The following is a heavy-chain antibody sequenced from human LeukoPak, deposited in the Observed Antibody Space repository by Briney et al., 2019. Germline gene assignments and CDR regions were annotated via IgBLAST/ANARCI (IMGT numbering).Heavy chain of an antibody. CDR1: GFTLSSYA. J-gene: IGHJ4*02. Sequence: GGSLRLSCAASGFTLSSYAMSWVRQGPGKGLEWVSAISVSGNTYHADSVKGRFTISRDSSKNTVYLQMNSLRAEDAAVYYCAKAPVTTCSGAYCYPFDYWGQGTLVTVSS. V-gene: IGHV3-23*01. CDR2: ISVSGNT. D-gene: IGHD2-15*01. CDR3: AKAPVTTCSGAYCYPFDY.